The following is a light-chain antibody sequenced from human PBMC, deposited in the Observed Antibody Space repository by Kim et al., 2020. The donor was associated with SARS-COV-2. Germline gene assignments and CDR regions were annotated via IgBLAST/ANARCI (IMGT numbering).Light chain of an antibody. J-gene: IGKJ1*01. CDR2: AAS. V-gene: IGKV1-27*01. Sequence: KTPKLLIYAASALHSEVPSRFSGSGSGTAFTLTISRLHPEDVATFYCQRYNSAPLTFGQGTKV. CDR3: QRYNSAPLT.